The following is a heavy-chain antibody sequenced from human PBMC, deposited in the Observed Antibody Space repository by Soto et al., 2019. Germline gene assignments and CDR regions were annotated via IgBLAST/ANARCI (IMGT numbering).Heavy chain of an antibody. CDR2: MYAGGTT. CDR1: GFTVSSSY. J-gene: IGHJ5*02. D-gene: IGHD5-12*01. CDR3: AREFRDGYNTRLALDP. Sequence: EMQLVESGEGLVQPGGSLRLSCAASGFTVSSSYMTWVRQAPGKGLEWVSVMYAGGTTYYAGSVKGRFTFSRDNSKNMLYLQMNNLRAEYTAVYYCAREFRDGYNTRLALDPWGQGTLVTVSS. V-gene: IGHV3-66*01.